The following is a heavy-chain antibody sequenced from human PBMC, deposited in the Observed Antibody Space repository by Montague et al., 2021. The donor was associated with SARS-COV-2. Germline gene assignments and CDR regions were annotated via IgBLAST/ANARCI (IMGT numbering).Heavy chain of an antibody. V-gene: IGHV4-34*01. Sequence: SETLSLTCAVYGGSISGFYWTWIRQAPGKGLEWVGEITYGGSTSYSPSXXSRLTISVDTSKNQFSLNLDSVTAADTAAYYCARSHDYRGTDYLDSWGQGPLVTVSS. CDR1: GGSISGFY. J-gene: IGHJ4*02. CDR3: ARSHDYRGTDYLDS. CDR2: ITYGGST. D-gene: IGHD4-23*01.